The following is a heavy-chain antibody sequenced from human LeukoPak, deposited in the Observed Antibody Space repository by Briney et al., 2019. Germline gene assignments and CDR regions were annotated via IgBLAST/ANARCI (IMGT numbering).Heavy chain of an antibody. J-gene: IGHJ4*02. CDR3: AKAGQRAVAGTVSFDY. CDR1: GFTFSSYA. V-gene: IGHV3-23*01. D-gene: IGHD6-19*01. CDR2: ISGSGGST. Sequence: GGSLRLSCAASGFTFSSYAMSWVRQAPGKGLEWVSAISGSGGSTCYADSVKGRFTISRDNSKNTLYLQMNSLRAEDTAVYYCAKAGQRAVAGTVSFDYWGQGTLVTVSS.